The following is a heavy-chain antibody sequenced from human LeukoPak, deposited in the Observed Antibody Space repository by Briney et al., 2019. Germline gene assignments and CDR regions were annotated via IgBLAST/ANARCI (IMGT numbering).Heavy chain of an antibody. Sequence: PSETLSLTCTVSGGSISSYFWSWIRQPPGKGLEWIGSIYHSGSTYYNPSLKSRVTISVDTSKNQFSLKLSSVTAADTAVYYCARSYSGSPAEYMDVWGKGTTVTVSS. CDR3: ARSYSGSPAEYMDV. CDR1: GGSISSYF. CDR2: IYHSGST. V-gene: IGHV4-59*08. J-gene: IGHJ6*03. D-gene: IGHD1-26*01.